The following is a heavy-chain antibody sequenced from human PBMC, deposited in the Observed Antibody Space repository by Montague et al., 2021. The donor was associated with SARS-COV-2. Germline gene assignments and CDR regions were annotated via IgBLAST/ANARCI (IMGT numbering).Heavy chain of an antibody. D-gene: IGHD3-22*01. V-gene: IGHV4-39*07. J-gene: IGHJ6*02. CDR1: ISSSCYY. CDR2: IYYSGST. CDR3: ARDTRITMLVVVNRYGMDV. Sequence: SETLSLTCTVSISSSCYYWGWIRQPPGTGLEWIGSIYYSGSTYYNPSLKSRVTISVDTSKNQFSLKLRSVTAADTAVYYGARDTRITMLVVVNRYGMDVWGQGTTVTVSS.